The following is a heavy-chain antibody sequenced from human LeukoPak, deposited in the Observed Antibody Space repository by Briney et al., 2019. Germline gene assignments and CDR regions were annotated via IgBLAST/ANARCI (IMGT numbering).Heavy chain of an antibody. CDR2: IYYSGST. CDR1: GGSISSSSYY. J-gene: IGHJ4*02. D-gene: IGHD5-12*01. Sequence: SETLSLTCTVSGGSISSSSYYWGWIRQPPGKGLEWIGSIYYSGSTNYNPSLKSRVTISVDTSKNQFSLKLSSVTAADTAVYYCARAFSGYDSRDYWGQGTLVTVPS. V-gene: IGHV4-39*07. CDR3: ARAFSGYDSRDY.